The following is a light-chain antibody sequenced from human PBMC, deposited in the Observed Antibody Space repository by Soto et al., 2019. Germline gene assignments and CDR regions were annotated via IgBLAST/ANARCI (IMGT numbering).Light chain of an antibody. CDR1: QSIVSNY. Sequence: EIVLTQSPGTLSLSPGERATLSCKASQSIVSNYLAWYQRRPGQAPRLLIYGSSSRATDIPARFSGSRSGTYFTLTITRLESEDFAFYYCQHYGSSPPTFGQGTKVEFK. V-gene: IGKV3-20*01. CDR2: GSS. J-gene: IGKJ1*01. CDR3: QHYGSSPPT.